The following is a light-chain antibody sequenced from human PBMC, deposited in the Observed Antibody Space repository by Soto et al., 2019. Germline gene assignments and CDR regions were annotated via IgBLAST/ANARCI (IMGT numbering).Light chain of an antibody. CDR1: QSVSSSY. V-gene: IGKV3-20*01. Sequence: ENVVSHSPGPPSLSPGEKDTPPLRARQSVSSSYLAWYQQKPGQAPRLLIYGASSRATGIPDRFSGSGSGTDFTLTISRLEPEDFAVYYCQQYGSSPTWTFGQGTKVDIK. CDR2: GAS. CDR3: QQYGSSPTWT. J-gene: IGKJ1*01.